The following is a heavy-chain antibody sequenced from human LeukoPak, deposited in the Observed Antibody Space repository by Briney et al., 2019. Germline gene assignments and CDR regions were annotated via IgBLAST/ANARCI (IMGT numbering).Heavy chain of an antibody. CDR1: GFTFSSYW. V-gene: IGHV3-74*01. Sequence: PGGSLRLSCAAPGFTFSSYWMHWVRQVPGKGVVWVSFSDIDGSNTRYADSVKGRFTISRDNAKNTLYLQMNSLRAEDTAVYYCTRDRDGYFDLWGRGTLVTVSS. J-gene: IGHJ2*01. CDR3: TRDRDGYFDL. CDR2: SDIDGSNT.